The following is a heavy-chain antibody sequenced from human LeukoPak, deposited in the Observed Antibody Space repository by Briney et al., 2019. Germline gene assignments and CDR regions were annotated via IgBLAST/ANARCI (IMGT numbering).Heavy chain of an antibody. CDR3: VREYQGHFDY. CDR1: GFTFSSYG. CDR2: IWYDGSNK. Sequence: SGGSLRLSCAASGFTFSSYGMHWVRQAPGKGLEWVAVIWYDGSNKYYADSVKGRFTISRDNSKNTLHLQMNSLRAEDTAVYYCVREYQGHFDYWGQGTLVTVSS. V-gene: IGHV3-33*01. J-gene: IGHJ4*02.